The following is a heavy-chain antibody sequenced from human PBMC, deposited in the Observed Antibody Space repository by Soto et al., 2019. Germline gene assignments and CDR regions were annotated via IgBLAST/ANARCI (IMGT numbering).Heavy chain of an antibody. CDR1: GFTFDDYA. CDR2: ISWNSGNI. V-gene: IGHV3-9*01. D-gene: IGHD2-2*01. J-gene: IGHJ3*01. CDR3: TKGASTSCFSAFDL. Sequence: EVQLVESGGGVVQPGRSLRLSCSASGFTFDDYAMNWVRQAPGKGLEWVSSISWNSGNIVYADSVRGRFTISRDNAKTSLHLQMNSLREEDTALYYCTKGASTSCFSAFDLWGQGTMVTGSS.